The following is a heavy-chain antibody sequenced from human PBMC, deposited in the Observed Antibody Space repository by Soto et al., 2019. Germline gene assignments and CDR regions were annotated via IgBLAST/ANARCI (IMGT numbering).Heavy chain of an antibody. J-gene: IGHJ4*02. CDR1: GGSISSYY. CDR2: IYYSGST. V-gene: IGHV4-59*08. D-gene: IGHD5-12*01. CDR3: ASLYSGYDLEDDY. Sequence: SETLSLTCTVSGGSISSYYWSWIRQPPGKGLEWIGYIYYSGSTNYNPSFKSRVTISVDTSKNQFSLKLSSVTAADTAVYYCASLYSGYDLEDDYWGQGTLVTVSS.